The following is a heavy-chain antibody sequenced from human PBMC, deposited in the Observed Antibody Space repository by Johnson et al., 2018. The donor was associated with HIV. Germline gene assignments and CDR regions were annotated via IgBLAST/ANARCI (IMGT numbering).Heavy chain of an antibody. J-gene: IGHJ3*02. CDR1: GFTLSSYW. V-gene: IGHV3-74*02. Sequence: VQLVESGGGVVRPGGSLRLSCAASGFTLSSYWMHWVRQAPGTGLVWVSRINSDGSSTSYEDSVKGRFTISRDNSKNTLYLQMNSLRAGDTAVYYCARGKAFDIWGQGTMVTVSS. CDR3: ARGKAFDI. CDR2: INSDGSST.